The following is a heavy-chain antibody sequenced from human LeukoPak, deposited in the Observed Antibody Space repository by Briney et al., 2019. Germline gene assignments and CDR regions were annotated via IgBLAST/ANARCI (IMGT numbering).Heavy chain of an antibody. CDR1: GGSFSGNY. Sequence: SETLSLTCAVYGGSFSGNYWSWVRQPPGKRPERIGEINHSGSTNDNPSLKSRVTISVDTSKNQFSLKLSSVAAADTAVYYCASARVGAAFDYWGQGTLVTVSS. CDR2: INHSGST. CDR3: ASARVGAAFDY. J-gene: IGHJ4*02. V-gene: IGHV4-34*01. D-gene: IGHD1-26*01.